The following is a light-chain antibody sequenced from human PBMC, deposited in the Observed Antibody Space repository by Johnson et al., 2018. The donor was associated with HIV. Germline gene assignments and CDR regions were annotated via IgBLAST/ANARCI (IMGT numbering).Light chain of an antibody. CDR2: ENN. J-gene: IGLJ1*01. Sequence: QPVLTQPASVSAAPGQKVTISCSGSSSNIGNNYVSWYQQLPGTAPKLLIYENNKRPSGIPDRFSGSKSGTSATLGITGLQTGDEADYYCGTWDSSLSAEVFGTGTKVTVL. V-gene: IGLV1-51*02. CDR1: SSNIGNNY. CDR3: GTWDSSLSAEV.